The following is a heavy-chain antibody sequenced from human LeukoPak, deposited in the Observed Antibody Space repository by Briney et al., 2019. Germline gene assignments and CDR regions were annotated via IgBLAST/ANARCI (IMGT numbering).Heavy chain of an antibody. V-gene: IGHV4-4*07. J-gene: IGHJ4*02. D-gene: IGHD1-26*01. Sequence: SETLSLTCSVSGGSIRSYYWTWIRQPAGKGLEWIGRIYSSGSINYNPSLKSRVTMSVDTSKNQFSLKLSSVTAADTAVYYCARGGGSYSIYDYWGQGILVTVSS. CDR2: IYSSGSI. CDR3: ARGGGSYSIYDY. CDR1: GGSIRSYY.